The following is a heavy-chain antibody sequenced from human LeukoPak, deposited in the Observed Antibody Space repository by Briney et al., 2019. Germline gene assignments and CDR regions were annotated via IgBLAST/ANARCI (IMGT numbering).Heavy chain of an antibody. CDR1: GFTFSSYS. V-gene: IGHV3-21*01. CDR3: ARDHDSSSWYGFPRIYYYYGMDV. D-gene: IGHD6-13*01. Sequence: GGSLRLSCAASGFTFSSYSMNWVRQAPGKGLEWVSSISSSSSYIYYADSVKGRFTISRDNAKNSLYLQMNSLRAEDTAVYYCARDHDSSSWYGFPRIYYYYGMDVWGQGTTVTVSS. CDR2: ISSSSSYI. J-gene: IGHJ6*02.